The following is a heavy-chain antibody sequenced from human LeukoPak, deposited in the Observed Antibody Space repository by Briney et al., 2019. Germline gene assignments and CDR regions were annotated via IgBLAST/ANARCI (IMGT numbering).Heavy chain of an antibody. J-gene: IGHJ4*02. D-gene: IGHD5-18*01. Sequence: TGGSLRLSCAASGFTFSSYAMSWVRQAPGKGLDWVSGISGSGGSTYYADPVKGRFTISRDNSKNTLYLQMNSLRAEDTALYYCAKDLVQLWPHFAYWGQGTLVTVSS. CDR3: AKDLVQLWPHFAY. CDR1: GFTFSSYA. CDR2: ISGSGGST. V-gene: IGHV3-23*01.